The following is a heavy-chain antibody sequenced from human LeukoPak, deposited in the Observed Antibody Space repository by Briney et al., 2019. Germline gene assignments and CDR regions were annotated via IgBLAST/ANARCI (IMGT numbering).Heavy chain of an antibody. D-gene: IGHD1-26*01. Sequence: GGSLRLSCAASGFTFSSYTMNWVRQAPGKGLEWVSSISSRSSYIYYADSVKGRFTISRDNAKNSLYLQMNSLRAEDTAVYYCAKVHPYRVGATTIDYWGQGTLVTVSS. CDR3: AKVHPYRVGATTIDY. CDR1: GFTFSSYT. CDR2: ISSRSSYI. J-gene: IGHJ4*02. V-gene: IGHV3-21*01.